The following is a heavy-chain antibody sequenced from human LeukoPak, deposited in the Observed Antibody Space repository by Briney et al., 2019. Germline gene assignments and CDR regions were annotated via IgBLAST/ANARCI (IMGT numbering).Heavy chain of an antibody. J-gene: IGHJ4*02. CDR1: GFTFSSYS. V-gene: IGHV3-21*01. CDR2: ISSSSSYI. CDR3: ARTRRALTAIFDY. D-gene: IGHD2-21*02. Sequence: GGSLRLSCAASGFTFSSYSMNWVRQAPGKGLEWVSSISSSSSYIYYADSVKGRFTISRDNAKNSLYLQMNSLRAEDTAVYYCARTRRALTAIFDYWGQGTLVTVSS.